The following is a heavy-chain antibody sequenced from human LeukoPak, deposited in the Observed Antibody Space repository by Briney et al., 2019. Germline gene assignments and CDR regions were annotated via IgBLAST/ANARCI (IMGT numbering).Heavy chain of an antibody. CDR1: GFTFSSYG. D-gene: IGHD3-10*01. J-gene: IGHJ5*02. CDR3: ARDIRNYYDSGAYGWFDP. Sequence: GGSLRLSCAASGFTFSSYGIHWVRQAPGKGLEWVAFIRYDGSNKYYADAVKGRFTISRDNSKNTLYLQMNSLRAGDTATYYCARDIRNYYDSGAYGWFDPWGQGTLVPVSS. V-gene: IGHV3-30*02. CDR2: IRYDGSNK.